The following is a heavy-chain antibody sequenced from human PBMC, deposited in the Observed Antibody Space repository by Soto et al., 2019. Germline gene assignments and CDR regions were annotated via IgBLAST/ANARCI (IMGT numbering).Heavy chain of an antibody. Sequence: QVHLVESGGGVAQPGRSLRLSCVASVFTFDTYGIHWVRQAPGKGLQWVALISYEGSNTYYADSVRGRFTISRDNSKNTLYLQINALRPDDTGVYYCARVTPGNNLYYFSGLDVWGRGTSVTVSS. CDR3: ARVTPGNNLYYFSGLDV. CDR2: ISYEGSNT. D-gene: IGHD1-1*01. CDR1: VFTFDTYG. J-gene: IGHJ6*02. V-gene: IGHV3-30-3*01.